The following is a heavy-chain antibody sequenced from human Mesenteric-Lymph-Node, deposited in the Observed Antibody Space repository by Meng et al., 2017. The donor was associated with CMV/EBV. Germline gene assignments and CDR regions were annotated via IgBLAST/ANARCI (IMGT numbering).Heavy chain of an antibody. D-gene: IGHD1-1*01. V-gene: IGHV3-21*01. Sequence: GGSLRLSCAASGFTFTTYSMNWVRQAPGKGLEWVSSSSSRSSYIYYADSVKGRFTISRDNAKNSLYLQMNSLRAEDTAVYYCATESQLPPRIDFWGQGTLVTVSS. CDR1: GFTFTTYS. CDR2: SSSRSSYI. J-gene: IGHJ4*02. CDR3: ATESQLPPRIDF.